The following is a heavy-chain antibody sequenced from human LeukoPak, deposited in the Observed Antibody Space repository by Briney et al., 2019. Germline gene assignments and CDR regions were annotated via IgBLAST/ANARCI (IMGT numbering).Heavy chain of an antibody. Sequence: GGSLRLSCAASGFTFSSYGMHWVRQAPGKGLEWVAFIRYDGSNKYYADSVKGRFTISRDNAKNSLYLQMNSLRAEDTAVYYCARNLAYGGNSLGYWGQGTLVTVSS. CDR2: IRYDGSNK. J-gene: IGHJ4*02. V-gene: IGHV3-30*02. D-gene: IGHD4-23*01. CDR1: GFTFSSYG. CDR3: ARNLAYGGNSLGY.